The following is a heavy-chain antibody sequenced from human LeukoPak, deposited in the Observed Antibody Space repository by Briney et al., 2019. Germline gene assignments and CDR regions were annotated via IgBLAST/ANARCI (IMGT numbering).Heavy chain of an antibody. V-gene: IGHV4-30-4*01. J-gene: IGHJ4*02. CDR1: GGSISSGDYF. D-gene: IGHD5-12*01. Sequence: SETLSLTCTVSGGSISSGDYFWSWVRQPPGKGLEWIGYIYYSGIIYYNPSLKSRVTISLDTSKNQFSLKLSSVTAADTAVYYCARGERGYSGYDGYWGQGTLVTVSS. CDR3: ARGERGYSGYDGY. CDR2: IYYSGII.